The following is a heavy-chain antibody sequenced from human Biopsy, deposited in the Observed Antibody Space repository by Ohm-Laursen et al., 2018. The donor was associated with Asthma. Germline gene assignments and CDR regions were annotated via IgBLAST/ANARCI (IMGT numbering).Heavy chain of an antibody. V-gene: IGHV4-59*07. D-gene: IGHD6-13*01. J-gene: IGHJ5*02. Sequence: SDTLSLTCIVSPGSINDYYWNWIRQFPGKGLEWIGYVHSSGSTRFNPSLKSRVTVSVDTSVDQVSLKLSSVSAAATAIYYCARATSTWSQSGPHFFDHWGPGTLVTVSS. CDR1: PGSINDYY. CDR2: VHSSGST. CDR3: ARATSTWSQSGPHFFDH.